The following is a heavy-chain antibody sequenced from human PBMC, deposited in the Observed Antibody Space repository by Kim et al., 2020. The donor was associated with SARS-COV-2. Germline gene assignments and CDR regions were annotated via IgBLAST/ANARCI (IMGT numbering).Heavy chain of an antibody. Sequence: GGSLRLSCAASGFTFSGSAMHWVRQASGKGLEWVAGIRSKPNSYETAYAAPVKGRFTISRDDSKNKAYLQMNNLKTEDTAVYYCTRVPGTPLAFWDAFDIWGQGTMVTVSS. J-gene: IGHJ3*02. D-gene: IGHD1-1*01. CDR2: IRSKPNSYET. CDR1: GFTFSGSA. CDR3: TRVPGTPLAFWDAFDI. V-gene: IGHV3-73*01.